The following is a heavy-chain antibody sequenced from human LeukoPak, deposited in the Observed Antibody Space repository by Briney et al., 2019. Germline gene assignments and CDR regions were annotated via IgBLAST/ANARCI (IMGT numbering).Heavy chain of an antibody. CDR2: IYYSGST. CDR3: ARHYREGYGSGSYNFDY. CDR1: GGSISSYY. D-gene: IGHD3-10*01. Sequence: SETLSLTCTVSGGSISSYYWSWIRQPPGKGLEWIGYIYYSGSTNYNPSLKSRVTISVDTSKNQFSLKLSSVTAADTAVYSCARHYREGYGSGSYNFDYWGQGTLVTVSS. J-gene: IGHJ4*02. V-gene: IGHV4-59*08.